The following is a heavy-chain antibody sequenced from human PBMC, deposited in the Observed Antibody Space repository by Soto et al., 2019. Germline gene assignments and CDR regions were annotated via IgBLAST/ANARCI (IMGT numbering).Heavy chain of an antibody. CDR2: IIPIFGTA. CDR1: GGTFSSYA. CDR3: ARGGIVVVVAATHGMDV. D-gene: IGHD2-15*01. V-gene: IGHV1-69*12. Sequence: QVQLVQSGAEVKKPGSSVKVSCKASGGTFSSYAISWVRQAPGQGLEWMGGIIPIFGTANYAQKFQGRVTMTADESTSTAYMELSSLRSEDTAVYYCARGGIVVVVAATHGMDVWGQGTTVTVSS. J-gene: IGHJ6*02.